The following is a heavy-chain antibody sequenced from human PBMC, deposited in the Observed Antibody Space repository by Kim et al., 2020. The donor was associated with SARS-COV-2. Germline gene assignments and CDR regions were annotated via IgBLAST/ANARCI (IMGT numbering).Heavy chain of an antibody. D-gene: IGHD2-2*01. V-gene: IGHV1-69*13. CDR3: ASQYCSSTSCYAGPYYYCGMDD. CDR2: IIPIFGTA. J-gene: IGHJ6*02. CDR1: GGTFSSYA. Sequence: SVKVSCKASGGTFSSYAISWVRQAPGQGLEWMGGIIPIFGTANYAQKFQGRVTITADESTSTAYMELSSLRSEDTAVYYCASQYCSSTSCYAGPYYYCGMDDWGQGTRDTVSS.